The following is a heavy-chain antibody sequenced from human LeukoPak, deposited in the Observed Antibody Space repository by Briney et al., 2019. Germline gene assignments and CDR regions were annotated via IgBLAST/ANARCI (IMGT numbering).Heavy chain of an antibody. D-gene: IGHD2-2*01. CDR3: ARAGVHYLPIDY. J-gene: IGHJ4*02. CDR2: IYHSGNT. Sequence: PSETLSLTCTVSGYSISSGNYWGWIRQPPGKGLEWIGSIYHSGNTYYNPSLKSRVTISVDTSKNQFFLKLSSVTAADTSIYYCARAGVHYLPIDYWGQGTLVTVSS. V-gene: IGHV4-38-2*02. CDR1: GYSISSGNY.